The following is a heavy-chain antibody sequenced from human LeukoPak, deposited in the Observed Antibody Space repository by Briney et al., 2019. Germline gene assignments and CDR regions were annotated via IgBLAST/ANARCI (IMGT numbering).Heavy chain of an antibody. CDR1: GFTFSSYA. D-gene: IGHD3-22*01. J-gene: IGHJ4*02. V-gene: IGHV3-74*01. Sequence: PGGSLRLSCAASGFTFSSYAMSWVRQAPGKGLVWVSRINSDGSSTSYADSVKGRFTISRDNAKNTLYLQMNSLRAEDTAVYYCARAPYYYDSSGPDSGYYWGQGTLVTVSS. CDR2: INSDGSST. CDR3: ARAPYYYDSSGPDSGYY.